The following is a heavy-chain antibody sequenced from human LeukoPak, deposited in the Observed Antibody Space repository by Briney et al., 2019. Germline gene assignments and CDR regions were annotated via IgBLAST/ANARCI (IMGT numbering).Heavy chain of an antibody. Sequence: TGGSLRLSCAASGFTFSNYWMIWVRQAPGKGPEWVADINQGGSEKYYIDSVKGRFTISRDNAKNSLYLQMNSLRAEDTAVYYCAELGITMIGGVWGKGTTVTIFS. J-gene: IGHJ6*04. CDR3: AELGITMIGGV. CDR2: INQGGSEK. V-gene: IGHV3-7*01. D-gene: IGHD3-10*02. CDR1: GFTFSNYW.